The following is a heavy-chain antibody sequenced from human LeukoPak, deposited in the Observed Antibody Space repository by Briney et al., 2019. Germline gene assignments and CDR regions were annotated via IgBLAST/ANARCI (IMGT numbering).Heavy chain of an antibody. CDR3: ARDWGSYYAHYFDY. CDR2: INQDGREN. V-gene: IGHV3-7*01. Sequence: PGGSLRLSCAASGFSFSTYWINWVRQAPGKGLEWVANINQDGRENYYVDSVKGRFTISRDNAKNSLYLQMNSLRAEDTAVYYCARDWGSYYAHYFDYWGQGTLVTVSS. J-gene: IGHJ4*02. CDR1: GFSFSTYW. D-gene: IGHD1-26*01.